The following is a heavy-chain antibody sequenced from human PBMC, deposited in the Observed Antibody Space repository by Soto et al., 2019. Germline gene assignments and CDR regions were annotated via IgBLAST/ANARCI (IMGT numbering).Heavy chain of an antibody. Sequence: EVQLLESGGGLVQPGGSLRLSCAASGFSLRSYAVSWVRQAPGKGLEWVTEISGGGSNTFYADSVKGRFTISRDISKNVLYLQMDSLRADDTAVYYCAKGIEWEVSRALDYWGQGTLVTVSS. CDR3: AKGIEWEVSRALDY. D-gene: IGHD1-26*01. J-gene: IGHJ4*02. V-gene: IGHV3-23*01. CDR2: ISGGGSNT. CDR1: GFSLRSYA.